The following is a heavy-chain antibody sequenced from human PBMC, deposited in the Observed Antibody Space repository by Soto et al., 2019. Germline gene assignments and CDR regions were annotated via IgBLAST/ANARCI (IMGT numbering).Heavy chain of an antibody. D-gene: IGHD1-7*01. J-gene: IGHJ4*02. CDR1: GFTFSSYA. Sequence: HPGGSLRLSCAASGFTFSSYAMSWVRQAPGKGLEWVSAISGSGGSTYYADSVKGRFTISRDNSKNTLYLQMNSLRAEDTAVYYCANIGWGITGTTRAGPFDYWGQGTLVTVSS. CDR2: ISGSGGST. CDR3: ANIGWGITGTTRAGPFDY. V-gene: IGHV3-23*01.